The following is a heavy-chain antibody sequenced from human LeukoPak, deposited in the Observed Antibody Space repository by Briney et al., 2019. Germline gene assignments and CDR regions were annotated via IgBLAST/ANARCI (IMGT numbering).Heavy chain of an antibody. CDR1: GGTFSSYA. D-gene: IGHD5-18*01. Sequence: SVKVSCKASGGTFSSYAISWVRQAPGQGLEWMGGIIPIFGTANYAQKFQGRVMITTDESTSTAYMELSSLRSEDTAVYYCANSLYSYGPVGTLYFDYWGQGTLVTVSS. CDR3: ANSLYSYGPVGTLYFDY. J-gene: IGHJ4*02. CDR2: IIPIFGTA. V-gene: IGHV1-69*05.